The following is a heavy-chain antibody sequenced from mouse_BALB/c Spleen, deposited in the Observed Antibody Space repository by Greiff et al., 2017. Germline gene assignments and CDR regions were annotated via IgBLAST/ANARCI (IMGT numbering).Heavy chain of an antibody. D-gene: IGHD1-1*01. V-gene: IGHV5-4*02. CDR3: ASTVVSPMDY. Sequence: EVKLMESGGGLVKPGGSLKLSCAASGFTFSDYYMYWVRQTPEKRLEWVATISDGGSYTYYTDSVKGRFTISRDNAKNNLYLQMSSLKSEDTAMFYCASTVVSPMDYWGQGTSVTVSS. CDR2: ISDGGSYT. CDR1: GFTFSDYY. J-gene: IGHJ4*01.